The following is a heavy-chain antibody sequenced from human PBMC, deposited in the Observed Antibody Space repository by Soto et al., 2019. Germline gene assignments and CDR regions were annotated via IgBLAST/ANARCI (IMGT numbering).Heavy chain of an antibody. D-gene: IGHD2-2*01. CDR3: ARQYCSSTSCYLGMDVWVYYDNSDYYYYGMDV. V-gene: IGHV5-10-1*01. CDR1: GYSFTSYW. CDR2: IDPSDSYT. J-gene: IGHJ6*02. Sequence: GESLKISCKGSGYSFTSYWISWVRQMPGKGLEWMGRIDPSDSYTNYSPSFQGHVTISADKSISTAYLQWSSLKASDTAMYYCARQYCSSTSCYLGMDVWVYYDNSDYYYYGMDVWGQGTTVTVS.